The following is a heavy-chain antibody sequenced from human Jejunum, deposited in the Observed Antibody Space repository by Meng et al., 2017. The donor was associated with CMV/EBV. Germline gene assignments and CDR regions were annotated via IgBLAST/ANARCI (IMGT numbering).Heavy chain of an antibody. J-gene: IGHJ4*02. CDR2: IYWDDDK. D-gene: IGHD1-1*01. V-gene: IGHV2-5*02. CDR1: SLASSPVG. CDR3: VHRKDYGGNWNGGSADF. Sequence: SLASSPVGVGCIRQPRGKALEWLAFIYWDDDKRYNPSLRNRLTITKDVHRNQVVLTMTNIDPADTATYSCVHRKDYGGNWNGGSADFWGQGALVTVSS.